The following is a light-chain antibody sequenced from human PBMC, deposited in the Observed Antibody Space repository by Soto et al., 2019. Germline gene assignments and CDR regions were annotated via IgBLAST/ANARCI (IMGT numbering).Light chain of an antibody. V-gene: IGKV1-39*01. J-gene: IGKJ1*01. CDR2: AAS. CDR3: QQTSSNPRT. Sequence: DIQMTQSPSSLSASVGDRVPITCRASQTIVTYLPWYQQKPGNAPKLLIYAASNLQNGVPSRFSGSGSGTDFTLTISSLQPEDFATYFCQQTSSNPRTFGQGTKVDIK. CDR1: QTIVTY.